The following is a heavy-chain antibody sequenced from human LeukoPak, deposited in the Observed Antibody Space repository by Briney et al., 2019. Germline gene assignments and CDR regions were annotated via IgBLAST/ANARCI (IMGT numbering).Heavy chain of an antibody. V-gene: IGHV3-74*01. CDR2: INSDGSST. CDR3: AKGWIPDY. Sequence: GGSLRLSCEASGFTFNTYWMHRVRQVPGKGLVGVSRINSDGSSTTYGESVKGRFTISRDNAKNTLYLQMNSLRAEDTAVYYCAKGWIPDYWGQGTLVTVSS. J-gene: IGHJ4*02. D-gene: IGHD2-2*03. CDR1: GFTFNTYW.